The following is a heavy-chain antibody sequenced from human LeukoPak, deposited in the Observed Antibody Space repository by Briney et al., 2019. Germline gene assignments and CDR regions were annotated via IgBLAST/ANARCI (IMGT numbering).Heavy chain of an antibody. J-gene: IGHJ3*02. V-gene: IGHV4-34*01. CDR2: INHSGST. D-gene: IGHD3-9*01. CDR1: GGSFSGYY. Sequence: SETLSLTCAVYGGSFSGYYWSWIRQPPGKWLEWIGEINHSGSTNYNPSLKSRVTISVDTSKNQFSLKLSSVTAADTAVYYCARRLIRYFDWLSNRRWGAFDIWGQGTMVTVSS. CDR3: ARRLIRYFDWLSNRRWGAFDI.